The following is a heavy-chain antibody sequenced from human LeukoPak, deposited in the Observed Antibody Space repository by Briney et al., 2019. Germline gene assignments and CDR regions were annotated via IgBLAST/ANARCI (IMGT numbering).Heavy chain of an antibody. Sequence: GGSLRLSCAASGFTVSSNYMSWVRQAPGKGLEWVSVIYSGGSTYYADSVKGRFTISRDNSKNTLYLQMNSLRAEDTAVYYCARDMLSNGDYVAFDIWGKGQWSPSLQ. V-gene: IGHV3-53*01. CDR2: IYSGGST. CDR1: GFTVSSNY. D-gene: IGHD4-17*01. CDR3: ARDMLSNGDYVAFDI. J-gene: IGHJ3*02.